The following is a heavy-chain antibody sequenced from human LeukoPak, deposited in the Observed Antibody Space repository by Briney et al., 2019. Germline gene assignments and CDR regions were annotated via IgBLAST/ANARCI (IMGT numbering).Heavy chain of an antibody. V-gene: IGHV3-48*03. CDR3: ATDRVGATTHWFDP. J-gene: IGHJ5*02. CDR1: GFTFSSYE. CDR2: ISSSGSTI. D-gene: IGHD1-26*01. Sequence: GGSLRLSCAASGFTFSSYEMNWVRQAPGKGLEWVSYISSSGSTIYYADSVKGRFTISRDNAKNSLYLQMNSLRAEDTAVYYCATDRVGATTHWFDPWGQGTLVTASS.